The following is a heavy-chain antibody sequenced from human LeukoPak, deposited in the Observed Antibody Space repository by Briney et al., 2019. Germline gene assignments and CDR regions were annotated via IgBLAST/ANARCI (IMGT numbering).Heavy chain of an antibody. D-gene: IGHD2-15*01. V-gene: IGHV1-2*02. J-gene: IGHJ4*02. CDR2: INPNSGGT. Sequence: ASVKVSCKASGYTFTGYYMHWVRQAPGQGLEGMGWINPNSGGTNYAQKFQGRVTMTRDTSISTAYMELSRLRSDDTAVYYCARDGGSGANFDYWGQGTLVTVSS. CDR1: GYTFTGYY. CDR3: ARDGGSGANFDY.